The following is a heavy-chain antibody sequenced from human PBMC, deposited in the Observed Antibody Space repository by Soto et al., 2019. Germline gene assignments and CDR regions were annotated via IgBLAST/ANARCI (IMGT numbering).Heavy chain of an antibody. Sequence: GASVKVSCKASGGTFSSYAISWVRQAPGQGLEWMGGIIPIFGTANYAQKFQGRVTITADESTSTAYMELSSLRSEDTAVYYCARGPHYYGSGSYGLLGNYYYGMDVWGQGTTVTVSS. CDR1: GGTFSSYA. CDR3: ARGPHYYGSGSYGLLGNYYYGMDV. J-gene: IGHJ6*02. V-gene: IGHV1-69*13. CDR2: IIPIFGTA. D-gene: IGHD3-10*01.